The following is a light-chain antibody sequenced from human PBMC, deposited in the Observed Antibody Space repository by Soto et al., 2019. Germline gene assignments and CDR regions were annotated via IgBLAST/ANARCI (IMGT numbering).Light chain of an antibody. CDR3: QQYGSSPRT. J-gene: IGKJ1*01. CDR2: GAS. CDR1: QSVFRNY. V-gene: IGKV3-20*01. Sequence: ENVLTQSPGNLSLSPGERATLSCRASQSVFRNYLAWYQQKSGQAPRLLIYGASIRATGIPDRFSGSGSGTDFTLTISRLQPEDFAVYYCQQYGSSPRTFGLGSRVEIK.